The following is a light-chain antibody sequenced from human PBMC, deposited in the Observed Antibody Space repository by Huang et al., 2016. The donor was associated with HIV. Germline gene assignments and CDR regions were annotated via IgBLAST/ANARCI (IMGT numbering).Light chain of an antibody. J-gene: IGKJ5*01. CDR1: QRSTSSY. V-gene: IGKV3-20*01. CDR2: GAA. CDR3: QHYGSSPPIT. Sequence: EIVLTQSPGTLSLSPGESATLSCRASQRSTSSYLAWYQQRPGQAPRLRIYGAASRTTGIPDRFTGSGSGTDFTLTINRLEPEDSAVYYCQHYGSSPPITFGQGTRLEIK.